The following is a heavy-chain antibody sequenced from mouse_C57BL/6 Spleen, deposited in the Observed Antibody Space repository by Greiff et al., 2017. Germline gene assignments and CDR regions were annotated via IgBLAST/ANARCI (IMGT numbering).Heavy chain of an antibody. CDR3: ARQGEFAY. V-gene: IGHV5-6*01. CDR1: GFTFSSYG. Sequence: EVKLMESGGDLVKPGGSLKLSCAASGFTFSSYGMSWVRQTPDKRLEWVATISSGGSYTYYPDSVKGRFNISRDNAKNTLYLQMSSLKAEDTAMYYCARQGEFAYWGQGTLVTVSA. J-gene: IGHJ3*01. CDR2: ISSGGSYT.